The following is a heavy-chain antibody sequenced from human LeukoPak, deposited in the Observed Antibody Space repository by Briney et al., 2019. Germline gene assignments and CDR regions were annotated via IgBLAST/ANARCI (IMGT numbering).Heavy chain of an antibody. V-gene: IGHV3-23*01. CDR2: ISGSGDYT. J-gene: IGHJ4*02. D-gene: IGHD6-19*01. CDR3: AKQAVTAEYFVY. CDR1: GFTFSSYA. Sequence: GGSLRLSCAASGFTFSSYAMSWVRQAPGKGLEWVSAISGSGDYTYSADSVKGRFTISRDNSKNMLYLQMNSLRAEDTAVYYCAKQAVTAEYFVYWGQGTLVTVSS.